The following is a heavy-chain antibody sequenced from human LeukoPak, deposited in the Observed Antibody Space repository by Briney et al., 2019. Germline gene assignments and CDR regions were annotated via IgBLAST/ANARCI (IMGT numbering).Heavy chain of an antibody. V-gene: IGHV4-34*01. CDR1: GGSFSGYY. CDR2: IYYSGST. J-gene: IGHJ4*02. D-gene: IGHD3-10*01. Sequence: SETLSLTCAVYGGSFSGYYWSWIRQPPGKGLEWIGSIYYSGSTYYNPSLKSRVTISVDTSKNQFSLKLSSVTAADTAVYYCARELARYYGSGSLYDYWGQGTLVTVSS. CDR3: ARELARYYGSGSLYDY.